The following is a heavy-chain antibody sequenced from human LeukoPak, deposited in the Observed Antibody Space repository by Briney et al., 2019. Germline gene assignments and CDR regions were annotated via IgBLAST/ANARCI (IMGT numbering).Heavy chain of an antibody. CDR3: AKGGKRDYFDY. V-gene: IGHV3-30*18. J-gene: IGHJ4*02. CDR1: GLTFSSYG. Sequence: PGGSLRLSCAASGLTFSSYGMHWVRQAPGKGLEWVAVISYDGSNKYYADSVKGRFTISRDNSKNTLYLQMNSLRAEDTAVYYCAKGGKRDYFDYWGQGTLVTVSS. CDR2: ISYDGSNK.